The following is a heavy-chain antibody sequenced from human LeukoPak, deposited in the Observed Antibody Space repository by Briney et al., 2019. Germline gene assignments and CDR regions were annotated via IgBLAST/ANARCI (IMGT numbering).Heavy chain of an antibody. CDR3: ARGTYSSSWYRLGQAFDI. J-gene: IGHJ3*02. V-gene: IGHV5-51*01. Sequence: GKSLKISCRGSGYSFTSYWIGWVRQMPGKGLEWMGIIYPGDSDTRYSPSFQGQVTISADKSISIAYLQWSSLKASDTAMYYCARGTYSSSWYRLGQAFDIWGQGTMVTVSS. CDR2: IYPGDSDT. D-gene: IGHD6-13*01. CDR1: GYSFTSYW.